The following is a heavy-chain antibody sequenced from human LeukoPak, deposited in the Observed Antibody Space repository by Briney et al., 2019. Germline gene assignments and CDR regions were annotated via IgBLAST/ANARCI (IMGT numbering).Heavy chain of an antibody. V-gene: IGHV1-8*01. CDR3: ARSPVGVRKKHDL. Sequence: ASVKVSCKASGYTFTSYDTNWVRQAPGQGLEWMGWMNPTSGHTGYVQKFQGRITMTRDTSVNTAYMELNSLTSEDTAVYYCARSPVGVRKKHDLWGQGTLVIVSS. D-gene: IGHD3-10*01. CDR1: GYTFTSYD. CDR2: MNPTSGHT. J-gene: IGHJ5*02.